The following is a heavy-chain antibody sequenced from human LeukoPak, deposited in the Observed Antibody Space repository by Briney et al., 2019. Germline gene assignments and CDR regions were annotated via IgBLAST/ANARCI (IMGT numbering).Heavy chain of an antibody. CDR1: GFTFSSYA. Sequence: GGSLRLSCAASGFTFSSYAMHWVRQAPGKGLEWVAVISYDGSNKYYADSVKGRFTISRDNSKNTLYLQMNSLRAEDTVVYYCARDLQRYYYDSSGYYDYFDYWGQGTLVTVSS. CDR3: ARDLQRYYYDSSGYYDYFDY. V-gene: IGHV3-30*04. D-gene: IGHD3-22*01. CDR2: ISYDGSNK. J-gene: IGHJ4*02.